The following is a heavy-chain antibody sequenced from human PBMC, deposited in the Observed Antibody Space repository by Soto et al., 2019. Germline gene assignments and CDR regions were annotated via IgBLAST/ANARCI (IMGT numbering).Heavy chain of an antibody. J-gene: IGHJ4*02. V-gene: IGHV3-23*01. CDR3: AKGGAEYQLLLGY. Sequence: EVQLLESGGGLVQPGGSLRLSCAASGFTFSSYAMSWVRQAPGKGLEWVSAISGSGGSTYYADSVKGRFTISRDNSKNPLYLQMNSLRAEDTAVYYCAKGGAEYQLLLGYWGQGPMVTVSS. D-gene: IGHD2-2*01. CDR2: ISGSGGST. CDR1: GFTFSSYA.